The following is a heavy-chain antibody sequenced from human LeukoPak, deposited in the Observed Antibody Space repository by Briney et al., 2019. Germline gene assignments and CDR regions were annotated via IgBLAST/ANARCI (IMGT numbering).Heavy chain of an antibody. V-gene: IGHV4-39*07. CDR1: GGSISSSSYY. J-gene: IGHJ5*02. CDR3: ARGGSSSWYQTGGVGWFDP. CDR2: IYYSGST. Sequence: PSETLSLTCTVSGGSISSSSYYWGWIRQPPGKGLEWIGSIYYSGSTYYNPSLKSRVTISVDTSKNQFSLKLSSVTAADTAVYYCARGGSSSWYQTGGVGWFDPWGQGTLVTVSS. D-gene: IGHD6-13*01.